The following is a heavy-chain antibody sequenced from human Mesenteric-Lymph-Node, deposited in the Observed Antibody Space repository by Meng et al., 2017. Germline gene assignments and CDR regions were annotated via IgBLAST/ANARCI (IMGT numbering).Heavy chain of an antibody. Sequence: VQLQESGPGLVERSETLSLTCTVSGGSVSSGSYYWSWFRQPPGKGLEWIGYIYYGGTTNYNPSLKSRVTISVDTSKNQFSLKLSSVTAADTAVYYCARGSRGYSYGWGQGTLVTVSS. J-gene: IGHJ4*02. V-gene: IGHV4-61*01. D-gene: IGHD5-18*01. CDR1: GGSVSSGSYY. CDR2: IYYGGTT. CDR3: ARGSRGYSYG.